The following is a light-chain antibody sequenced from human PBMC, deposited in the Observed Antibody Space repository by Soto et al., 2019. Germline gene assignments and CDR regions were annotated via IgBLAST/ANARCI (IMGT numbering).Light chain of an antibody. Sequence: DIQMTQSPSSLSASVGDRVTITCRASQTISSYLNWYQQKPGNAPKVLIYAASSLRSGVPSRFSGSGSGTDFTLTISSLQPEDFATYYCLQSHTWTFGQGTKVELK. CDR2: AAS. CDR1: QTISSY. V-gene: IGKV1-39*01. CDR3: LQSHTWT. J-gene: IGKJ1*01.